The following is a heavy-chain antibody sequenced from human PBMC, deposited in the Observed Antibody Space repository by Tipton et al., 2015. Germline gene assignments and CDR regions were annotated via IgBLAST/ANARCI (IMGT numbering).Heavy chain of an antibody. CDR2: INPSGGST. V-gene: IGHV1-46*01. J-gene: IGHJ6*02. D-gene: IGHD6-13*01. Sequence: QSGAEVKKPGASVQISCKASGYTFTDYYIHWVRQAPGQGLEWMGIINPSGGSTSYAQKFQGRVTVATDKSTSTVYMELSSLRSEVAAVYYCATGSYSSSWSLWGDVWGQGTTVTVSS. CDR3: ATGSYSSSWSLWGDV. CDR1: GYTFTDYY.